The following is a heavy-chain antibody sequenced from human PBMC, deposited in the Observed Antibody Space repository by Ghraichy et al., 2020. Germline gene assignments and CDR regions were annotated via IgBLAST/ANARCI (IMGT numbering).Heavy chain of an antibody. CDR2: IYSGGST. D-gene: IGHD3-16*01. J-gene: IGHJ6*02. CDR3: ARDQGDDYVWGSYSKYYYYGMDV. Sequence: GVLRLSCAASGFTVSSNYMSWVRQAPGKGLEWVSVIYSGGSTYYADSVKGRFTISRDNSKNTLYLQMNSLRAEDTAVYYCARDQGDDYVWGSYSKYYYYGMDVWGQGTTVTVSS. V-gene: IGHV3-66*02. CDR1: GFTVSSNY.